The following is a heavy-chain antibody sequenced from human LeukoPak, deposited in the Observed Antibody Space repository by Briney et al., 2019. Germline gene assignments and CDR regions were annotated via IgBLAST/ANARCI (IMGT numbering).Heavy chain of an antibody. V-gene: IGHV3-74*01. Sequence: TGGSLRLSCTASKFAFNNYWMHWVRQAPGKGLVWVSNIKSDGSITNYADSVKGRSTISRDNAKNTLYLQMNSLRAEDTAVYYCGRDNNYKVDVWGKGTTVTVSS. CDR2: IKSDGSIT. J-gene: IGHJ6*04. D-gene: IGHD4-11*01. CDR1: KFAFNNYW. CDR3: GRDNNYKVDV.